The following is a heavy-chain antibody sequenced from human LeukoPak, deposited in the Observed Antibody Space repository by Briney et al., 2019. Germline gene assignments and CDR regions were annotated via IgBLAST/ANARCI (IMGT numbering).Heavy chain of an antibody. CDR3: AREYGGYVYACGY. J-gene: IGHJ4*02. V-gene: IGHV3-48*01. Sequence: QSGGSLRLSCAASGFTFSSYSMNWVRQAPGKGLEWVSYISSSSSTIYYADSVKGRFTIARDNAKNSLYLQMNSLRAEDTAVYYCAREYGGYVYACGYCGQGTLVTVSS. CDR1: GFTFSSYS. D-gene: IGHD5-12*01. CDR2: ISSSSSTI.